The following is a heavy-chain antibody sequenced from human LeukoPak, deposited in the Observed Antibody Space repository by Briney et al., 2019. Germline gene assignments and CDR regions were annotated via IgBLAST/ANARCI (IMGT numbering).Heavy chain of an antibody. J-gene: IGHJ4*02. V-gene: IGHV4-4*07. D-gene: IGHD6-19*01. Sequence: SETLSLTCTVSGGSISSYYWSWIRQPAGKGLGWIGRIYTSGSTNYNPSLKSRVTMSADTSKNQFSLKLSSVTAADTAVYYCARVTRWWQWLVPGSYYFDYWGQGTLVTVSS. CDR3: ARVTRWWQWLVPGSYYFDY. CDR2: IYTSGST. CDR1: GGSISSYY.